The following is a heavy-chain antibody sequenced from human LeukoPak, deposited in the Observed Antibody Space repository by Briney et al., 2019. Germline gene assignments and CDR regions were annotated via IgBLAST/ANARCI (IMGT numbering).Heavy chain of an antibody. J-gene: IGHJ4*02. V-gene: IGHV4-34*01. CDR2: INHSGST. D-gene: IGHD3-16*02. Sequence: PSETLSLTCAVYGGSFSGYYWSWIRQPPGEGLEWIGEINHSGSTNYNPSLKSRVTISVDTSKNQFSLKLSSVTAADTAVYYCARGNYVWGSYRFSYWGQGTLVTVSS. CDR1: GGSFSGYY. CDR3: ARGNYVWGSYRFSY.